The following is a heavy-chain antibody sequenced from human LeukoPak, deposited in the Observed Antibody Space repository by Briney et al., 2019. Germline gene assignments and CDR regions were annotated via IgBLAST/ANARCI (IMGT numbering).Heavy chain of an antibody. Sequence: SETLSLTCTISGGSVSDYYWSWIRQPPGKGLEWIGEIDHSGSPNYNPSLKSRVTISIDTSKNQFSLKLSSVTAADTAVYYCARGDSSTWYFVDIWGQGTMVTVSS. V-gene: IGHV4-34*01. CDR3: ARGDSSTWYFVDI. CDR2: IDHSGSP. D-gene: IGHD6-13*01. CDR1: GGSVSDYY. J-gene: IGHJ3*02.